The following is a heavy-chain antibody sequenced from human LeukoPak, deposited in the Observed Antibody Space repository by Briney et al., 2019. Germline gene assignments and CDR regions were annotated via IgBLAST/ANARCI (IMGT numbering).Heavy chain of an antibody. CDR1: GGSISSGSYY. Sequence: KPSETLSLTCTVSGGSISSGSYYWSWIRQPAGKGLEWIGRIYTSGSTNYNPPLKSRVTISVDTSKNQFSLKLSSVTAADTAVYYCARLSRDGYNFVDYWGQGTLVTVSS. J-gene: IGHJ4*02. CDR2: IYTSGST. D-gene: IGHD5-24*01. V-gene: IGHV4-61*02. CDR3: ARLSRDGYNFVDY.